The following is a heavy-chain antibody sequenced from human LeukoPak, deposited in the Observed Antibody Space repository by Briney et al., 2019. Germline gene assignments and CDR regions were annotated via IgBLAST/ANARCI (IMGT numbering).Heavy chain of an antibody. J-gene: IGHJ4*02. CDR1: GFTANSYW. CDR2: INSDGSTT. V-gene: IGHV3-74*01. CDR3: ARGYNYRFEY. Sequence: PGGSLRLSCAVSGFTANSYWMHWVRHGPGKGLVWVSHINSDGSTTGYADSVKGRFTISRDSAKNTLYLEMNNLRAEDTAVYYCARGYNYRFEYWGQGTLVIVSS. D-gene: IGHD5-24*01.